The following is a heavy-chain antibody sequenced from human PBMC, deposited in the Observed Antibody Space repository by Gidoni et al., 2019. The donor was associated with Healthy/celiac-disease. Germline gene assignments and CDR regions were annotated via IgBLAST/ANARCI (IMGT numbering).Heavy chain of an antibody. CDR2: IYSASST. CDR1: GFTVSSNY. V-gene: IGHV3-53*04. Sequence: VQLVESGGGLVQPGRSLRLSCAASGFTVSSNYMSWVRQAPGKGLEWVSVIYSASSTYYADSVKGRFTISRHNSKNTLYLQMNTLRAEDTAVYYCARDKRGLMDVWGQGTTVTVSS. J-gene: IGHJ6*02. CDR3: ARDKRGLMDV.